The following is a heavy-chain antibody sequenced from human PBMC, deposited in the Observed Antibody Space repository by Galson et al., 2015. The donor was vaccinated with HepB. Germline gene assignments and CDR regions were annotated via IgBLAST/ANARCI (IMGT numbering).Heavy chain of an antibody. CDR1: GFTFSSYS. V-gene: IGHV3-21*01. CDR2: MSSDSSHI. CDR3: ARDYGSFDI. Sequence: SLRLSCAASGFTFSSYSMNWVRQAPEKGLEWVSSMSSDSSHIYYADSVKGRFTISRDNAKNSLSLQMNSLRAEDTAVYYCARDYGSFDIWGQGTMVTVSS. J-gene: IGHJ3*02. D-gene: IGHD3-10*01.